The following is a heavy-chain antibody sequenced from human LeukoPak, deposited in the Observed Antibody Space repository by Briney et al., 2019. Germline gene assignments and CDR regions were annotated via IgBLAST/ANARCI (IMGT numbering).Heavy chain of an antibody. D-gene: IGHD3-10*01. V-gene: IGHV3-23*01. J-gene: IGHJ6*02. CDR2: IGGSGDTT. CDR3: ASKFGESYYYFYGLDV. CDR1: GFTFSGYA. Sequence: GGSLRLSCAASGFTFSGYAMAWVRQAPGKGLEWVSVIGGSGDTTRYADSVKGRFTISRDKSKTTLFLQMNSLRVEDTAVYYCASKFGESYYYFYGLDVWGQGTTVTVSS.